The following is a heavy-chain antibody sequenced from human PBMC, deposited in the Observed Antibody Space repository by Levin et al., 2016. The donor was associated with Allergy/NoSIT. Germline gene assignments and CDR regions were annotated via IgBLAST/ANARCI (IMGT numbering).Heavy chain of an antibody. CDR3: ARKLGSSGYFAFLSPFDY. CDR2: IYYSGST. J-gene: IGHJ4*02. Sequence: WIRQPPGKGLEWIGSIYYSGSTYYNPSLKSRVTISVDTSKNQFSLKLSSVTAADTAVYYCARKLGSSGYFAFLSPFDYWGQGTLVTVSS. D-gene: IGHD3-22*01. V-gene: IGHV4-39*01.